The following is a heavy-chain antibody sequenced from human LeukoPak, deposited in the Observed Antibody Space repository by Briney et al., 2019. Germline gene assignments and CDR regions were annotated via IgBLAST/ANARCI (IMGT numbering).Heavy chain of an antibody. Sequence: SETLSLTCTVSGYSISSGYYWGWIRQPPGKGLEWIGSIYHSGSTYYNPSLKSRVTISVDTSKNQFSLKLGSVTAADTAVYYCARLLNLWGQGTLVTVSS. CDR2: IYHSGST. V-gene: IGHV4-38-2*02. J-gene: IGHJ4*02. CDR3: ARLLNL. CDR1: GYSISSGYY.